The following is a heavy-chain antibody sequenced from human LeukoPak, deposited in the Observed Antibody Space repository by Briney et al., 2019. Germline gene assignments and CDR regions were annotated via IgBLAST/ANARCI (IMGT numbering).Heavy chain of an antibody. CDR2: FYYSGSN. CDR3: ARVVWSGYYLPGWFDY. V-gene: IGHV4-39*01. CDR1: GGSISSSSYY. Sequence: PSETLSLTCAVSGGSISSSSYYWGWIRQPPGKGLEWIGNFYYSGSNYYNPSLKSRVSIFADTSKNQFSLILNSVTAADTAVYYCARVVWSGYYLPGWFDYWGQGTLVTVSS. J-gene: IGHJ4*02. D-gene: IGHD3-3*01.